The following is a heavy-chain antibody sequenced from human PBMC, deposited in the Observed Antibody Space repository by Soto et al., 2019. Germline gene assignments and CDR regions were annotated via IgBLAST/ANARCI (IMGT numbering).Heavy chain of an antibody. V-gene: IGHV3-23*01. Sequence: EVQLLESGGGLVQPGGSLRLSCAASGFTFSSYAMSWVRQAPGKGLEWVSAISGSGGSTYYADSVKGRFTISRDNSKNTLYLQMNSLRAEDTAVYYCAKGLGYCSSTSCHAAVAAAVDYWGQGTLVTVSS. CDR3: AKGLGYCSSTSCHAAVAAAVDY. D-gene: IGHD2-2*01. CDR2: ISGSGGST. CDR1: GFTFSSYA. J-gene: IGHJ4*02.